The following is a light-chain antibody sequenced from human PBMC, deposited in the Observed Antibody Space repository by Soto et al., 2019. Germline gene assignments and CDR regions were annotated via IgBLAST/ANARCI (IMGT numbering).Light chain of an antibody. CDR2: KAS. Sequence: DIRMTQSPSTLSASVGDRVTSTCRTSQGINNWLAWYQQKPGKAPKLFIFKASTLESGVPSRFSGSGSGTGFTLSISSLQPDDFANYYCQQYESFPCTFGQGTKVEIK. CDR3: QQYESFPCT. CDR1: QGINNW. J-gene: IGKJ1*01. V-gene: IGKV1-5*03.